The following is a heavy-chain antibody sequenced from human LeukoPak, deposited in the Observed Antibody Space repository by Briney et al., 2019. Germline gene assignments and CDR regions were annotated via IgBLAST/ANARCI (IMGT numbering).Heavy chain of an antibody. Sequence: GGSLRLSCVASAFTFRTYSMHWVRQAPGKGLEWVSSISGSTSYIYYADSVRGRFTISRDNAKSTLYLQMNSLRVEDTGVYYCATGHPGNFDYWGQGTLVTVSS. V-gene: IGHV3-21*01. CDR1: AFTFRTYS. CDR3: ATGHPGNFDY. CDR2: ISGSTSYI. J-gene: IGHJ4*02.